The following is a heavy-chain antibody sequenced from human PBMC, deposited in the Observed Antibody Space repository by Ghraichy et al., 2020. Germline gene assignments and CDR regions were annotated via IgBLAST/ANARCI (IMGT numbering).Heavy chain of an antibody. V-gene: IGHV1-2*02. CDR1: GYTFTGYY. J-gene: IGHJ6*02. D-gene: IGHD6-19*01. Sequence: ASVKVSCKASGYTFTGYYMHWVRQAPGQGLEWMGWINPNSGGTNYAQKFQGRVTMTRDTSISTAYMELSRLRSDDTAVYYCARVGYSSGWYEFDYYGMDVWGQGTTVTVSS. CDR2: INPNSGGT. CDR3: ARVGYSSGWYEFDYYGMDV.